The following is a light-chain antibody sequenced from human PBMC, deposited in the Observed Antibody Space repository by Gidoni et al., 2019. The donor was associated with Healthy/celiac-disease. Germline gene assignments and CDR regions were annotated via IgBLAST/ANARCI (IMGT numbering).Light chain of an antibody. CDR1: KLGDKY. CDR3: QAWDSSTVV. Sequence: SYELTQPPSVSVSPGQTASITCYGDKLGDKYACWYQQKQGQSPVLVIYQDSKRPSGIPERFAGYNSGNTATLTISGTQAMDEADYYCQAWDSSTVVFGGGTKLTVL. CDR2: QDS. J-gene: IGLJ2*01. V-gene: IGLV3-1*01.